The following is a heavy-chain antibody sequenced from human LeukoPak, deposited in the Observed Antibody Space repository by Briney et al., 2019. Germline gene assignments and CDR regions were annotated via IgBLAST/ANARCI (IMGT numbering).Heavy chain of an antibody. CDR1: GFTVSSKY. V-gene: IGHV3-53*01. CDR2: IYSGGST. J-gene: IGHJ4*02. D-gene: IGHD2-2*02. Sequence: GGSLRLSCAASGFTVSSKYMSWVRQAPGKGLEWVSVIYSGGSTYYADSVKGRFTISRDNAKNSLYLQMNSLRAEDTAVYYCARDLWYYTNEDFDYWGQGTLVTVSS. CDR3: ARDLWYYTNEDFDY.